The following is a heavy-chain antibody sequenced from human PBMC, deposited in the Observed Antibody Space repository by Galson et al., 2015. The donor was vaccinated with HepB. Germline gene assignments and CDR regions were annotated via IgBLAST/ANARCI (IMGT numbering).Heavy chain of an antibody. D-gene: IGHD2-2*01. J-gene: IGHJ6*02. Sequence: SLRLSCAASGFTFSNAWMGWVRQAPGKGLEWVGRIKSKADGGTTDYAAPVKGRFTISRDDSKNTLYLQMNSLKTEDTAVYYCITDGGYCSSTSCPGNYYYYYGLDVWGQGTTVTVSS. CDR3: ITDGGYCSSTSCPGNYYYYYGLDV. CDR1: GFTFSNAW. CDR2: IKSKADGGTT. V-gene: IGHV3-15*01.